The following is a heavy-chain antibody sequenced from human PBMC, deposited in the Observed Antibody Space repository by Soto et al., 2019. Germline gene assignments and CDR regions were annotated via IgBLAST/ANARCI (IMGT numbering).Heavy chain of an antibody. V-gene: IGHV3-30-3*01. Sequence: QVQLVESGGGVVQPGRSLRLSCAASGFPFSTYALHWIRQAPGKGLEWVAVISYYGLTTYYADPVQGRFTISRDNSENTLYLQMNSLRAEDTAVYYCATDPRVLTPEDYCFDHWGQGTLVTVSS. CDR2: ISYYGLTT. CDR1: GFPFSTYA. CDR3: ATDPRVLTPEDYCFDH. J-gene: IGHJ4*02.